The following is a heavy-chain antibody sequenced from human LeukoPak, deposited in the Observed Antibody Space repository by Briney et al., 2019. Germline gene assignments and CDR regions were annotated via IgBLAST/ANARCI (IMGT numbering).Heavy chain of an antibody. CDR1: GYSFTAFY. J-gene: IGHJ4*02. Sequence: GASVKASCKASGYSFTAFYMHWVRQAPGQGLEWMGRINPNSGGTNFAQKFQGRVTMTSDTSISTAYMELNNLRSDDTAVYYCARDVEARTWGLGNYWGQGTLVTVSS. D-gene: IGHD3-16*01. CDR2: INPNSGGT. CDR3: ARDVEARTWGLGNY. V-gene: IGHV1-2*06.